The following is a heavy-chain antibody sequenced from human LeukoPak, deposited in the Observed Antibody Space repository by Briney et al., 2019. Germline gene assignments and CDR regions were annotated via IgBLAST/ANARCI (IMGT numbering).Heavy chain of an antibody. CDR3: ARVDTAMSAFDP. D-gene: IGHD5-18*01. CDR2: INHSGTT. J-gene: IGHJ5*02. V-gene: IGHV4-34*01. CDR1: GGXFSGYY. Sequence: SETLSLTCAVSGGXFSGYYCSWIRQPPGKGLEWIGQINHSGTTNYNPSLKSRVTISVDTSKNQLSLKLSSVTAADTAVYYCARVDTAMSAFDPWGQGTLVTVSS.